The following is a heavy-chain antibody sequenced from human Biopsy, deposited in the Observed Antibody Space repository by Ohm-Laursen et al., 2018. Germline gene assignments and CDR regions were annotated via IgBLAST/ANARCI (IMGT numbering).Heavy chain of an antibody. CDR1: GGSFSGYY. D-gene: IGHD6-19*01. CDR3: ARGRLRAVARFDY. V-gene: IGHV4-34*01. Sequence: SETLSLTCAVYGGSFSGYYWSWIRQPPGKGLEWIGEINHSGSTNYTPSLKSRVTISVDTSKNQFSLKLRSVTAADTAVYYCARGRLRAVARFDYWGQGTLVTVSS. CDR2: INHSGST. J-gene: IGHJ4*02.